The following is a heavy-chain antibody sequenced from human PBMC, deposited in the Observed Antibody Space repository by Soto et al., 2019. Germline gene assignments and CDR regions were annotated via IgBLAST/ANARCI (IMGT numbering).Heavy chain of an antibody. CDR2: ISSSSSYI. J-gene: IGHJ4*02. D-gene: IGHD1-26*01. CDR1: GFSVRSYG. Sequence: GGSLRLSCAASGFSVRSYGMNWVRQAPGKGLEWVSSISSSSSYIYYADSVKGRFTISRDNAKNSLYLQMNSLRAEDTAVYYCARELMGATDYWGQGTLVTVSS. V-gene: IGHV3-21*01. CDR3: ARELMGATDY.